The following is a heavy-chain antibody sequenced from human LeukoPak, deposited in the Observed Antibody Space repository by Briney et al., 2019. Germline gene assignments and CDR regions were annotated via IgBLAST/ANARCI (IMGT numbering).Heavy chain of an antibody. CDR3: AREVPGKGSFDY. CDR2: IYSAGDT. D-gene: IGHD6-19*01. CDR1: GFTVSSNY. V-gene: IGHV3-66*01. J-gene: IGHJ4*02. Sequence: GGSLRLSCPASGFTVSSNYMSWVRQAPGKGLEWVSVIYSAGDTFSADSVKGRFTISRDNSKNTLYLQMNSLRAEDTAVYYCAREVPGKGSFDYWGQGTLVTVSS.